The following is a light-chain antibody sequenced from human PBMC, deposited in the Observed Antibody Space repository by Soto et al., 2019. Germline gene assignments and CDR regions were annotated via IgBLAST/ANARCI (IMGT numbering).Light chain of an antibody. CDR1: QSVNNY. CDR2: DDS. CDR3: QQRSNWPPIT. J-gene: IGKJ5*01. Sequence: EILLTQSPATLCLSPGERATLSCRASQSVNNYLAWYRQKPAQAPRLLIYDDSNRAPGIPARFSGSGSGTDLTLPISRVEPEDFAVYYCQQRSNWPPITFGQGTRLEIK. V-gene: IGKV3-11*01.